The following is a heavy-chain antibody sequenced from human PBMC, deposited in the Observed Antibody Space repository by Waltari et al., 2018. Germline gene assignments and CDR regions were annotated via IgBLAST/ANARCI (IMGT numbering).Heavy chain of an antibody. CDR2: INPSGGST. V-gene: IGHV1-46*01. CDR3: AARYYYDSSGIDAFDI. D-gene: IGHD3-22*01. Sequence: QVRLVQSGAEVKKPGASVKDSCKAAGYTCTSYYMHWVRQAPGQGLEWMGIINPSGGSTSYAQKFQGRVTMTRDTSTSTVYMELSSLRSEDTAVYYCAARYYYDSSGIDAFDIWGQGTMVTVSS. J-gene: IGHJ3*02. CDR1: GYTCTSYY.